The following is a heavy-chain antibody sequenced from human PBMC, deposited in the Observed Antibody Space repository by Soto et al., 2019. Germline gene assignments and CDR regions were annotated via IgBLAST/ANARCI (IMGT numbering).Heavy chain of an antibody. D-gene: IGHD4-4*01. CDR1: VGSVSSGGYY. Sequence: ASETLCISCTFSVGSVSSGGYYWSWIRQHPGKGLEWIGYLYHSGNTHYSPSLKSRVMISVDTSKNQVSLTLSNVTAADTAVYYCATERITTEAKDFFDNWGQGTMVTVSS. CDR3: ATERITTEAKDFFDN. V-gene: IGHV4-31*03. CDR2: LYHSGNT. J-gene: IGHJ4*02.